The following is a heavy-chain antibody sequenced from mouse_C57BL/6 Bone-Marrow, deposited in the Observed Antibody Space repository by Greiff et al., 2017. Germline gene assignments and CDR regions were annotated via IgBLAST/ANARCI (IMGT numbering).Heavy chain of an antibody. CDR3: ARGPRAVLYWYFDV. Sequence: QVQLKQSGPGLVQPSQSLSITCTVSGFSLTSYGVHWVRQSPGKGLEWLGVIWSGGSTDYNAAFISRLSISKDNSKSPVFFKMNSLQADDTAIYYCARGPRAVLYWYFDVWGTGTTVTVSS. D-gene: IGHD1-1*01. V-gene: IGHV2-2*01. J-gene: IGHJ1*03. CDR1: GFSLTSYG. CDR2: IWSGGST.